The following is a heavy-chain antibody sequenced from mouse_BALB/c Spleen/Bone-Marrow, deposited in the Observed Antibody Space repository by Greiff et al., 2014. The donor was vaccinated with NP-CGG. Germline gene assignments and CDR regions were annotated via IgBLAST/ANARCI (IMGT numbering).Heavy chain of an antibody. CDR1: GFTFSGFG. CDR3: TRGGNWEDFDY. Sequence: EVQVVESGGGLVQPGGSRKLSCAASGFTFSGFGMHWVRQAPEKGLEWVAYISSGSSTIFYADTVKGRFTISRDNPKNTLFLQMTSLGSEDTAMYYCTRGGNWEDFDYWGQGTTLTVSS. CDR2: ISSGSSTI. J-gene: IGHJ2*01. D-gene: IGHD4-1*01. V-gene: IGHV5-17*02.